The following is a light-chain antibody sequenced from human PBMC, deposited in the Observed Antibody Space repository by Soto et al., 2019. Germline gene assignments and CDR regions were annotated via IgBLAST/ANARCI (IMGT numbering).Light chain of an antibody. CDR3: QQSYNTPQT. V-gene: IGKV3-15*01. J-gene: IGKJ1*01. CDR1: QSVNTN. CDR2: GAS. Sequence: EIVLTQSPGTLSVSPGERATFSCRASQSVNTNLAWYQLKPGQAPRLLVYGASIRATGIPARFSGSGSGTEFTLTISSLQPDDFATYYCQQSYNTPQTFGQGTKVDI.